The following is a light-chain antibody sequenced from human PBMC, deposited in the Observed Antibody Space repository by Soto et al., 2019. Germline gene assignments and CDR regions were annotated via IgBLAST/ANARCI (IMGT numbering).Light chain of an antibody. J-gene: IGLJ2*01. CDR2: DNN. CDR3: GTWDSSLSAVV. CDR1: SSNIGNNY. V-gene: IGLV1-51*01. Sequence: QSVLTQPPSVSAAPGQKVTISCSGSSSNIGNNYVSWYQQLPGTAPKLLIYDNNKRPSGIPDRFSGSESGTSATLGITGLPAGGEAEYYCGTWDSSLSAVVFGGGTKLTVL.